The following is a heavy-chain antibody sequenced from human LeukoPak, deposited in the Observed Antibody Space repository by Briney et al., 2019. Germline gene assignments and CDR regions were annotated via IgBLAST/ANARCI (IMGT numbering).Heavy chain of an antibody. Sequence: GGSLRLSCAASGFTFSSDSMNWVRQAPGKGLEWVSYISENSDLKSHADSVKGRFTIFRDNAKNSLFLQMNSLRVEDTAVYYCARGGDGYSRFDPWGQGTLVTVSS. J-gene: IGHJ5*02. CDR1: GFTFSSDS. D-gene: IGHD5-24*01. CDR3: ARGGDGYSRFDP. V-gene: IGHV3-48*04. CDR2: ISENSDLK.